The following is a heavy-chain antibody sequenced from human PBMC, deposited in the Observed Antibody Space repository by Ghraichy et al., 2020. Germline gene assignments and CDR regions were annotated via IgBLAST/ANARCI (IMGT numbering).Heavy chain of an antibody. V-gene: IGHV1-18*04. CDR1: GYTFTSYG. D-gene: IGHD2-8*01. CDR2: ISVYSGNT. J-gene: IGHJ4*02. CDR3: ARALGYCTNGVCYNTALLDY. Sequence: ASVKVSCKASGYTFTSYGVSWVRQAPGQGLEWMGWISVYSGNTKYVQKFQDRVTMTTDTSTTTAYMELRSLRSDDTAVYYCARALGYCTNGVCYNTALLDYWGQGTLLTVSS.